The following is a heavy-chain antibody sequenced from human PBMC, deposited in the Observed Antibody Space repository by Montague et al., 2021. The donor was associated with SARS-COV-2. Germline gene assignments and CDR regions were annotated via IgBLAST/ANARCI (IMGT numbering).Heavy chain of an antibody. CDR1: GFTFSSYG. D-gene: IGHD1-26*01. CDR3: AGEGIVGATSGMDV. J-gene: IGHJ6*02. V-gene: IGHV3-33*01. Sequence: SLRLSCAASGFTFSSYGMHWVRQAPGKGLEWVAVIWYDGSNKYYADSVKGRFTISRDNSKNTLYLQMNSLRAEDTALYYCAGEGIVGATSGMDVWGQGTTVTVSS. CDR2: IWYDGSNK.